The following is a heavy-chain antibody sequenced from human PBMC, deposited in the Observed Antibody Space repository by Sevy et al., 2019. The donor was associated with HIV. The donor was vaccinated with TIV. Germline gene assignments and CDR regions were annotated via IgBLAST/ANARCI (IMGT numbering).Heavy chain of an antibody. CDR2: IIGSGGST. V-gene: IGHV3-23*01. CDR1: GFTFSSYA. D-gene: IGHD3-10*01. CDR3: AKDPRGVRGDLGWFDP. J-gene: IGHJ5*02. Sequence: GGSLRLSCAASGFTFSSYAMSWVRQAPGKGLEWVSAIIGSGGSTYYADSVKGRFTISRVNSKNTLYLQMNSLRAEDTAVDDCAKDPRGVRGDLGWFDPWGQGTLVTVSS.